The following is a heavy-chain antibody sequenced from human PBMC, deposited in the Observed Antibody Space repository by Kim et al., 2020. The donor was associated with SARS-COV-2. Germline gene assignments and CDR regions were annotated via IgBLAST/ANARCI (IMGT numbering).Heavy chain of an antibody. J-gene: IGHJ3*02. Sequence: GGSLRLSCAASGFSFSSYAMTWDRQAPGKGLEWVSGIRDNGGSTYYADAVKGRFTISRDNSKNTLYLQMNSLRAEDTAVYYCAKIGPLAHFFRAITSDAFENWGQGTMVTVSS. CDR2: IRDNGGST. D-gene: IGHD3-3*02. CDR3: AKIGPLAHFFRAITSDAFEN. V-gene: IGHV3-23*01. CDR1: GFSFSSYA.